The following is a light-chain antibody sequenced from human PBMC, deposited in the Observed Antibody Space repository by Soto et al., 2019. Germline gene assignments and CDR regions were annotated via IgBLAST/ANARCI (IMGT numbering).Light chain of an antibody. J-gene: IGKJ1*01. Sequence: EIVMKQSPATLSVSPGERATLSCRASQSVSSNLAWYQQEPGQAPRLLIYGASTRATGIPARFSGEWSGTEFTLAISSLQSEDFAVYYWQQYNNWPLSTFGQGTKVEIK. CDR1: QSVSSN. CDR3: QQYNNWPLST. V-gene: IGKV3-15*01. CDR2: GAS.